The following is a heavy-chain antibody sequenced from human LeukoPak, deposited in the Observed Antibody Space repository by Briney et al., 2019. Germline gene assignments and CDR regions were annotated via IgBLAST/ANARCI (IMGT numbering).Heavy chain of an antibody. CDR2: ISYDGSNK. V-gene: IGHV3-30*18. CDR3: AKDRYYYDSSGYLHY. D-gene: IGHD3-22*01. Sequence: GGSLRLSCAASGFTFSSYGMHWVRQAPGKGLEWVAVISYDGSNKYYADSVKGRFTISRDNSKNTLYLQMNSLRAEDTAVYYCAKDRYYYDSSGYLHYWGQGTLVTVSS. CDR1: GFTFSSYG. J-gene: IGHJ4*02.